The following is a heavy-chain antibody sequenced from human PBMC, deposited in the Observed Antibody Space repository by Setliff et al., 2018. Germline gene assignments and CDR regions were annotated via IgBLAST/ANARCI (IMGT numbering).Heavy chain of an antibody. CDR2: IYYSGST. V-gene: IGHV4-31*03. CDR1: GASISSDGYY. CDR3: ARSRTIAVKGGVFAV. D-gene: IGHD6-19*01. Sequence: ASETLSLTCIVSGASISSDGYYWSWIRQLPGRGLEWIGYIYYSGSTYYNPSLKSRVTISLDTSKNQFSLELSSVTAADTAVYYCARSRTIAVKGGVFAVWGRGTLVTVSS. J-gene: IGHJ2*01.